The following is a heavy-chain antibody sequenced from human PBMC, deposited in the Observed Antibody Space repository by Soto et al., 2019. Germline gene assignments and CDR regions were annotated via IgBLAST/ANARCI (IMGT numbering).Heavy chain of an antibody. Sequence: QVQLQESGPGLVKPSQTLSLTCTVSGGSISSGDYYWSWIRQPPGKGLEWIGYIYYSGSTYYNPSLQSRVTISVDTSQNQYSLKLSPVTAADTAVYYCARGTRAVVTPTADYWGQGTLVTVSS. D-gene: IGHD2-21*02. J-gene: IGHJ4*02. CDR1: GGSISSGDYY. V-gene: IGHV4-30-4*01. CDR3: ARGTRAVVTPTADY. CDR2: IYYSGST.